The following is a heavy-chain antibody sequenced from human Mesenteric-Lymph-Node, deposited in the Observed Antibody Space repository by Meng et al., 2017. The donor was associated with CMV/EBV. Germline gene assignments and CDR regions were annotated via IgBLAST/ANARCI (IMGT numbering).Heavy chain of an antibody. CDR1: GITFGTYA. V-gene: IGHV3-23*01. CDR3: AKDPWFGESPEDY. J-gene: IGHJ4*02. D-gene: IGHD3-10*01. Sequence: GGSLRLSCAASGITFGTYAMSWVRQGPGRGLEWVSTISDTGDNTHYADSVRGRFTISRDNSKNTLYLQMNSLRAEDTAVYYCAKDPWFGESPEDYWAQGTLVTVSS. CDR2: ISDTGDNT.